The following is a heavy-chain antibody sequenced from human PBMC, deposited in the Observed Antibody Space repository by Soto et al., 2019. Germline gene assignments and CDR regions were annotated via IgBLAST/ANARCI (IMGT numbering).Heavy chain of an antibody. Sequence: SETLSLTCTVSGGSISSYYWSWIRQPPGKGLEWIGYIYYSGSTNYNPSLKSRVTISVDTSKNQFSLKLSSVTAADTAVYYCAGSYDFWSGYIHDAFDIWGQGTMVTVSS. CDR3: AGSYDFWSGYIHDAFDI. J-gene: IGHJ3*02. V-gene: IGHV4-59*08. CDR2: IYYSGST. D-gene: IGHD3-3*01. CDR1: GGSISSYY.